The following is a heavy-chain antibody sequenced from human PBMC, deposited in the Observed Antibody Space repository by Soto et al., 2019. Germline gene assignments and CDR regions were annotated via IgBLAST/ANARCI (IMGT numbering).Heavy chain of an antibody. V-gene: IGHV4-59*01. CDR1: GGSISSYY. J-gene: IGHJ5*02. D-gene: IGHD5-18*01. CDR3: ARDQGGYSYGHGGRPFDP. CDR2: IYYSGST. Sequence: ETLSLTCTVSGGSISSYYWSWIRQPPGKGLEWIGYIYYSGSTNYNPSLKSRVTISVDTSKNQFSLKLSSVTAADTAVYYCARDQGGYSYGHGGRPFDPWGQGTLVTVSS.